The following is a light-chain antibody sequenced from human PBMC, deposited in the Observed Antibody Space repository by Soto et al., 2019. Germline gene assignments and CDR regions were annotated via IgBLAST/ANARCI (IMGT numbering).Light chain of an antibody. CDR2: AAS. V-gene: IGKV1-39*01. CDR3: QQSYSVPLT. Sequence: DIQMTQSPSSLSASVGDRVTITCRASQSISSYLSWYQQKPGIAPKLLIYAASSLQTGVPPRFSGSGSGTGFTLTISSLQPEDFATYYCQQSYSVPLTFGGGTKVDIK. CDR1: QSISSY. J-gene: IGKJ4*01.